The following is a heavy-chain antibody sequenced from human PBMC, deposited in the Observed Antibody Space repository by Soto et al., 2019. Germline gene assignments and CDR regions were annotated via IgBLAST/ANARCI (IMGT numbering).Heavy chain of an antibody. Sequence: SETLSLTCTVSGGSISSYYWSWIRQPPGKGLEWIGYMYYGGRTNYNPSLKSRVTISVDTSKMQVSLKLSSVTAADKAVYFCARGTPSPLIVRSSRGPWFDPWGQGTMVTVSS. D-gene: IGHD2-15*01. V-gene: IGHV4-59*08. CDR3: ARGTPSPLIVRSSRGPWFDP. CDR2: MYYGGRT. J-gene: IGHJ5*02. CDR1: GGSISSYY.